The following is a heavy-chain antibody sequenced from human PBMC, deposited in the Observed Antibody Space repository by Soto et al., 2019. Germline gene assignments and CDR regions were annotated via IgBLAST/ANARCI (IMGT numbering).Heavy chain of an antibody. CDR2: ISYDGSNK. Sequence: QVQLVESGGGVAQPGRSLRLSCAASGFTFSSYGMHWVRQAPGKGLEWVAVISYDGSNKYYADSVKGRFTISRDNSKNTLHLQMNSRRAEETAVYYCAKDSVGYCSGGSCYGRNWFDPWGQGTLVTVSS. V-gene: IGHV3-30*18. J-gene: IGHJ5*02. D-gene: IGHD2-15*01. CDR1: GFTFSSYG. CDR3: AKDSVGYCSGGSCYGRNWFDP.